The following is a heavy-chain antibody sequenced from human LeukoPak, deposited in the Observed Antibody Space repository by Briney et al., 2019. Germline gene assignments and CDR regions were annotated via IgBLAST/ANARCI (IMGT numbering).Heavy chain of an antibody. CDR2: IYYSGST. CDR3: ARSKGDY. J-gene: IGHJ4*02. CDR1: GGSISSSSYY. V-gene: IGHV4-39*07. Sequence: SETLSLTCTVSGGSISSSSYYWGWIRQPPGKGLEWIGSIYYSGSTYYNPSLKSRVTISVDTSKNQFSLKLSSVTAADTAVYYCARSKGDYWGQGTLVTVSS.